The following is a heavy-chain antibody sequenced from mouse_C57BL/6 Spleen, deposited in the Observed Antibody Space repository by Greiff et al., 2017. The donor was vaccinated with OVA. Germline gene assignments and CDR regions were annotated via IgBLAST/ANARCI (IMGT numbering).Heavy chain of an antibody. V-gene: IGHV5-17*01. Sequence: EVKLMESGGGLVKPGGSLKLSCAASGFTFSDYGMHWVRQAPEKGLEWVAYISSGSSTIYYADTVKGRFTISRDNAKNTLFLQMTSLRSEDTAMYYCARGTITTGAMDYWGQGTSVTVSS. J-gene: IGHJ4*01. D-gene: IGHD1-2*01. CDR3: ARGTITTGAMDY. CDR2: ISSGSSTI. CDR1: GFTFSDYG.